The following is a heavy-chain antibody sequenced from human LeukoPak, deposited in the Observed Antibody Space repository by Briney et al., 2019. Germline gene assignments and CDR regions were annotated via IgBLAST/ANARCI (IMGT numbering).Heavy chain of an antibody. J-gene: IGHJ6*03. CDR1: GFTFDDYA. V-gene: IGHV3-9*03. Sequence: PGRSLRLSCAASGFTFDDYAMHWVRQAPGKGLEWVSGISWNSGSIGYADSVKGRFTISRGNAKNSLYLQMNSLRAEDMALYYCAKDKASGGSGTEYYYMDVWGKGTAVTVSS. D-gene: IGHD3-10*01. CDR2: ISWNSGSI. CDR3: AKDKASGGSGTEYYYMDV.